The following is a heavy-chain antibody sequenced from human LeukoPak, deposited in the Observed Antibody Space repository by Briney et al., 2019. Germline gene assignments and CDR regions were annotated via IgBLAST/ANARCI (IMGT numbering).Heavy chain of an antibody. D-gene: IGHD3-10*01. CDR2: INPNSGGT. Sequence: ASVKVSCKASGYTFTGYYMHWVRQAPGQGLEWMGWINPNSGGTNYAQKFQGWVTMTRDTSISTAYMELSRLISDDTAVYYCARVAGGIYGSGSYLDYWGQGTLVTVSS. CDR1: GYTFTGYY. J-gene: IGHJ4*02. CDR3: ARVAGGIYGSGSYLDY. V-gene: IGHV1-2*04.